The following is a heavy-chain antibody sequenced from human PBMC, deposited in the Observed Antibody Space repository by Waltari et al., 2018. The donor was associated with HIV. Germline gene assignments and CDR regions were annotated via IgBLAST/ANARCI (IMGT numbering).Heavy chain of an antibody. CDR2: IKQDGSEK. CDR1: GFTFSRYW. V-gene: IGHV3-7*01. J-gene: IGHJ4*02. Sequence: EEQLVESGGGLVQPGGSLRLSCVTSGFTFSRYWMSWVRQAPGKGLEWVANIKQDGSEKYYVDSVKGRFTISRDNAENSLYLQMNSLRAEDTAVYYCASGNNFDYWGQGALVTVSS. CDR3: ASGNNFDY.